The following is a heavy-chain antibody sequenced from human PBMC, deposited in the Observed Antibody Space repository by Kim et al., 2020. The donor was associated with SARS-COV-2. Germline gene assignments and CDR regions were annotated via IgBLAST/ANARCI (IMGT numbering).Heavy chain of an antibody. CDR1: GGSISGYY. J-gene: IGHJ6*02. Sequence: SETLSLTCTVSGGSISGYYWTWIRQPPGKGLEWIGYMYYSGSTFYNPSLKSRVTFSIDTPKNQFSLRLSSVTAADTAVYYCARDINYYYGLDVWGQGTAATVSS. CDR2: MYYSGST. V-gene: IGHV4-59*13. CDR3: ARDINYYYGLDV.